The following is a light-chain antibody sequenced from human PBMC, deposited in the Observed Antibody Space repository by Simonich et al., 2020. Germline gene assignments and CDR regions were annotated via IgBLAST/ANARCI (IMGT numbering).Light chain of an antibody. J-gene: IGLJ2*01. CDR2: DNK. CDR1: SSNIGNNY. V-gene: IGLV1-51*01. Sequence: QSVLTQPPSVSAAPGQKVTISCSGRSSNIGNNYVSWYQQLPGTAPKPLIYDNKKRPSGMPDRFSGSKSGTSATLGITGLQTGDEADYYCGTWDSSLSAVVFGGGTKLTVL. CDR3: GTWDSSLSAVV.